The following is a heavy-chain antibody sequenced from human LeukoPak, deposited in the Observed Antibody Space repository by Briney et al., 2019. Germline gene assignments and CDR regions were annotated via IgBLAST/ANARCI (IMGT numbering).Heavy chain of an antibody. CDR3: ARGAVGGWVPPYYYYYGMDV. D-gene: IGHD3-10*01. CDR1: GGSISSYY. J-gene: IGHJ6*02. V-gene: IGHV4-59*01. Sequence: SETLSLTCTVSGGSISSYYWSWIRRPPGKGLEWIGYIYYSGSTNYNPSLKSRVTISVDTSKNQFSLKLSSVTAADTAVYYCARGAVGGWVPPYYYYYGMDVWGQGTTVTVSS. CDR2: IYYSGST.